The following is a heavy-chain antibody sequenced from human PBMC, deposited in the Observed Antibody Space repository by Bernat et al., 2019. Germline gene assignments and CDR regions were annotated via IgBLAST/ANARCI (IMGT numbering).Heavy chain of an antibody. J-gene: IGHJ6*02. Sequence: QVQLVQSGAEVKKPGSSVKVSCKASGGTFSSYTISWVRQAPGQGLEWMGRIIAILGIANYAQKFQGRVTITADKSTSTAYMELSSLRSEDTAVYYCARDGGSYGSGSYFSHYYGMDVWGQGTTVTISS. V-gene: IGHV1-69*08. CDR3: ARDGGSYGSGSYFSHYYGMDV. CDR1: GGTFSSYT. D-gene: IGHD3-10*01. CDR2: IIAILGIA.